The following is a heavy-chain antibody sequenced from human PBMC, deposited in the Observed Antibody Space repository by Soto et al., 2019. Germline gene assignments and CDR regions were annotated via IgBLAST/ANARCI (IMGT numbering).Heavy chain of an antibody. V-gene: IGHV4-59*08. CDR3: AEHYSGSGSYYNPHYYGMDV. J-gene: IGHJ6*02. CDR2: IYYSVNT. D-gene: IGHD3-10*01. Sequence: SETLSLTCTVSGGSISTYCWSWIRQPPGKGLEWIGFIYYSVNTNYNPSLKSRVTISVDTSKNQFSLKLSSVTAADTAVYYCAEHYSGSGSYYNPHYYGMDVWGQGTTVTVSS. CDR1: GGSISTYC.